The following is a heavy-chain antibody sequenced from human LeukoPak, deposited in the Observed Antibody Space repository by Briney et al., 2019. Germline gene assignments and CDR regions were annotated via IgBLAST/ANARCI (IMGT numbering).Heavy chain of an antibody. Sequence: GGSLRLSCAASGFTFSSYAMSWVRQAPGKGLEWVSAIRSSGGSTYYADSAKGRFTISRDSSKNTLYLQMNSLRAEDTAVYYCAKGGFCTSTTCSYYYGMDVWGQGTTVTVSS. J-gene: IGHJ6*02. CDR1: GFTFSSYA. V-gene: IGHV3-23*01. CDR2: IRSSGGST. CDR3: AKGGFCTSTTCSYYYGMDV. D-gene: IGHD2-2*01.